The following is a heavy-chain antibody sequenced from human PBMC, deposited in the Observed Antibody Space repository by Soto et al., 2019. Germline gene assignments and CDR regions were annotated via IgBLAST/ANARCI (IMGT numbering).Heavy chain of an antibody. J-gene: IGHJ5*02. Sequence: SETLSLTCTVSGGSISSGNYYGSWIRQPPGKGLEWIGYIYYSGITYYNPSHKSRVTISVNTSKNQFSLKLSSVTAADTAVYYGAGAEVTIFEGAPGMSNNWFDPWGQGTLVTFSS. D-gene: IGHD3-3*01. CDR2: IYYSGIT. CDR3: AGAEVTIFEGAPGMSNNWFDP. V-gene: IGHV4-30-4*01. CDR1: GGSISSGNYY.